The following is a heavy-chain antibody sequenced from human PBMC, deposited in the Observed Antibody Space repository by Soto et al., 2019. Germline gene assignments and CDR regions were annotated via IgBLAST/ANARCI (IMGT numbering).Heavy chain of an antibody. CDR3: ARRLTSGYYYYYYGMDV. J-gene: IGHJ6*02. D-gene: IGHD3-22*01. Sequence: ASVKVSCKASGYTFTSYGISWVRQAPGQGLEWMGWISAYNGNTNYAQKLQGRVTMTTDTSTSTAYMELRSLRSDDTAVYYCARRLTSGYYYYYYGMDVWGQGTTVTVSS. CDR1: GYTFTSYG. V-gene: IGHV1-18*01. CDR2: ISAYNGNT.